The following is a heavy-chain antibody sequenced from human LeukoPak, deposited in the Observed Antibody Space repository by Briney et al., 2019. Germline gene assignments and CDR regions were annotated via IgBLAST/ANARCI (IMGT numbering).Heavy chain of an antibody. J-gene: IGHJ6*03. CDR2: IWYDGSNK. V-gene: IGHV3-33*01. CDR3: ARGPLDYYYYYYMDV. Sequence: PGGPLRLSCAASGFTFSSYGMHWVRQAPGKGLEWVALIWYDGSNKYYADSVKGRFTISRDNSKYTLYLQMNSLRAEDTAVYYCARGPLDYYYYYYMDVWGKGTTVTVSS. D-gene: IGHD2-8*01. CDR1: GFTFSSYG.